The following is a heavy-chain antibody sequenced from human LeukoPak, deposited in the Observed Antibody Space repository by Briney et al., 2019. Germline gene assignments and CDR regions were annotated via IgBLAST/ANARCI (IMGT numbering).Heavy chain of an antibody. D-gene: IGHD4/OR15-4a*01. CDR3: AREVSGLTHDY. V-gene: IGHV4-4*07. J-gene: IGHJ4*02. CDR2: IFIGGNT. CDR1: GGSISSYY. Sequence: SETLSLTCTVSGGSISSYYWSWIRQPAGKGLEWIGRIFIGGNTNYNPSLRSRVTMSMDTSKNQLSLKLSSVTAADTAVYYCAREVSGLTHDYWGQGTLVTVSS.